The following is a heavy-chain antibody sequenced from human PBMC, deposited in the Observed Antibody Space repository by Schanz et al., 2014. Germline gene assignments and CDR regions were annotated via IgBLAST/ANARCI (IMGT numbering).Heavy chain of an antibody. CDR1: GFTFSSYT. CDR3: AYYDVLTGFDY. Sequence: VQLVESGGGLVKPGGSLRLSCAASGFTFSSYTMNWVRQAPGQGLEWVSAISGSGGSTYYADSVKGRFTISRDNSKNTLYLQINNLRAEDTAVYYCAYYDVLTGFDYWGQGTQVTVSS. CDR2: ISGSGGST. V-gene: IGHV3-23*04. J-gene: IGHJ4*02. D-gene: IGHD3-9*01.